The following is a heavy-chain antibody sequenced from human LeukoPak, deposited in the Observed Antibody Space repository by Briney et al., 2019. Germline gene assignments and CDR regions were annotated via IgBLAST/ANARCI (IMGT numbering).Heavy chain of an antibody. CDR1: GGTFSSYA. D-gene: IGHD6-13*01. CDR3: ARAAYSSSWHGPYYMDV. Sequence: RASVKVSCRASGGTFSSYAISWVRQAPGQGLEWMGGIIPIFGTANYAQKFQGRVTITADKSTSTAYMELSSLRSEDTAVYYCARAAYSSSWHGPYYMDVWGKGTTVTVSS. J-gene: IGHJ6*03. CDR2: IIPIFGTA. V-gene: IGHV1-69*06.